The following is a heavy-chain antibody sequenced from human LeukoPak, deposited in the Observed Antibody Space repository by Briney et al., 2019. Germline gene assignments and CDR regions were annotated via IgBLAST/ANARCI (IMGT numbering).Heavy chain of an antibody. V-gene: IGHV1-8*01. J-gene: IGHJ3*02. D-gene: IGHD1-26*01. CDR3: ARSDHNSWNAFDI. CDR2: MNPNSGNT. Sequence: GASVKVSCKASGYTFINHDINWVRQATGQGLEWMGWMNPNSGNTGYAQKFQGRVTMTRNTSINTAYVDLSSLRSEDTAVYYCARSDHNSWNAFDIWGQGTMVTVSS. CDR1: GYTFINHD.